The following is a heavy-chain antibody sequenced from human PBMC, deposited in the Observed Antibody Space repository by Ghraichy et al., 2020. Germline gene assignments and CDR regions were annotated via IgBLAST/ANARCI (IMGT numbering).Heavy chain of an antibody. CDR3: AKDRFSSGYFYYYAMHV. CDR2: ISGSGGST. D-gene: IGHD6-19*01. CDR1: GFTFSSYA. J-gene: IGHJ6*02. V-gene: IGHV3-23*01. Sequence: GESLNISCAASGFTFSSYAMSWVRQAPGKGLEWVSAISGSGGSTYYADSVMGRFTISRDNSKNTLYLQMNSLRAEDTAVYYCAKDRFSSGYFYYYAMHVWGQGTTVNVSS.